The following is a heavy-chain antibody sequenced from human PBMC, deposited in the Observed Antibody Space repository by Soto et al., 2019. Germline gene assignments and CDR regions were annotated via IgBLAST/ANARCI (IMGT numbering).Heavy chain of an antibody. CDR3: ARGVLY. V-gene: IGHV4-31*03. Sequence: QVQLQESGPGLVKPSQTLSLTCTVSGGSISSGGYFWSWIRQPPGKGLEWIGNIFYSGTTYYNPSLTSRVTLSVDTSKNQFSLQLSSVTAADTAVYFCARGVLYWRQGTLVTVSS. D-gene: IGHD1-1*01. J-gene: IGHJ4*02. CDR2: IFYSGTT. CDR1: GGSISSGGYF.